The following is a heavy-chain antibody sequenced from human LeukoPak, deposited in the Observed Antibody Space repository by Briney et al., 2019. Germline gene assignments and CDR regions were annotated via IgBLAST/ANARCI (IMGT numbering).Heavy chain of an antibody. CDR1: GFTFDDYA. V-gene: IGHV3-9*01. CDR3: AKPVLGSAFDI. D-gene: IGHD7-27*01. CDR2: ISWNSGSI. J-gene: IGHJ3*02. Sequence: GRSLRLSCAASGFTFDDYAMHWVRQAPGKGLEWVSGISWNSGSIGYADSVKGRFTISRDNAKNSLYLQMNSLRAEDTALYYCAKPVLGSAFDIWGQGTMVTVSS.